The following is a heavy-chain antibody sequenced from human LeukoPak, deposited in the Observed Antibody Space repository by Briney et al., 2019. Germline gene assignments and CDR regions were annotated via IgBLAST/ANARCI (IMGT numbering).Heavy chain of an antibody. CDR2: IYYSGST. CDR1: GVSISSGGYY. Sequence: PSETLSLTCTVSGVSISSGGYYWSWIRQHPGKGLEWIGYIYYSGSTYYNPSLKSRVTISVDTSKNQFSLKLSSVTAADTAVYYCARDGSNYYDSSGYRLLYWYFDLWGRGTLVTVSS. CDR3: ARDGSNYYDSSGYRLLYWYFDL. D-gene: IGHD3-22*01. J-gene: IGHJ2*01. V-gene: IGHV4-31*03.